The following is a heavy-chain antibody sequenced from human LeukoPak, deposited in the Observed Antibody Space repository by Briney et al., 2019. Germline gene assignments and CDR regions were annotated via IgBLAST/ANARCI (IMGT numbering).Heavy chain of an antibody. V-gene: IGHV3-74*01. CDR3: AGSYYDSSGYYYGAFDI. D-gene: IGHD3-22*01. J-gene: IGHJ3*02. CDR2: INSDGSST. Sequence: GGSLRLSCAASGFSFSSYWMHWVRQAPGKGLVWVSRINSDGSSTSYADSVKGRFTISRDNAKNALYLQMNSLRAEDTAVYYCAGSYYDSSGYYYGAFDIWGQGTMVTVSS. CDR1: GFSFSSYW.